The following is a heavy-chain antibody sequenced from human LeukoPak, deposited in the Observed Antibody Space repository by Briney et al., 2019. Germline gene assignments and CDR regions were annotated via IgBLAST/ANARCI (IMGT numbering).Heavy chain of an antibody. CDR3: ARGRATRVADAVDAFDR. V-gene: IGHV3-33*01. J-gene: IGHJ3*02. CDR2: MWDGGSNK. CDR1: GFTFCSYG. D-gene: IGHD2-8*02. Sequence: GGSVTLSCAVSGFTFCSYGMLWVRQAPGKGRVWVAVMWDGGSNKHYVDSVKGRFIISRANSKKTLALQIISQRVDDTAVYQCARGRATRVADAVDAFDRGGQGT.